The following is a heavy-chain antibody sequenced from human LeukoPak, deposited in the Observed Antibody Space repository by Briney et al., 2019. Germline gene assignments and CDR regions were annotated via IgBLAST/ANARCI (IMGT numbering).Heavy chain of an antibody. CDR2: INPNSGGT. J-gene: IGHJ5*02. D-gene: IGHD3-3*01. CDR1: GYTFTGYY. V-gene: IGHV1-2*02. CDR3: ARGRLRFLEWHRLNWFDP. Sequence: ASVKVSCKASGYTFTGYYMHWVRQAPRQGLEWMGWINPNSGGTNYAQKFQGRVTMTRDTSISTAYMELSRLRSDDTAVYYCARGRLRFLEWHRLNWFDPWGQGTLVTVSS.